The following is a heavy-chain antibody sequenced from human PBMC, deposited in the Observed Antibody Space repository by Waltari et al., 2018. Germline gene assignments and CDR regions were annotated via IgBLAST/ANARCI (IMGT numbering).Heavy chain of an antibody. CDR3: ARYYDILTGYPTNYYFDY. CDR2: IYYSGST. Sequence: QLQLQESGPGLVKPSETLSLTCTVSGGSISSSSYYWGWIRQPPGKGLEWIGSIYYSGSTYYNPSRKSRVTISVDTSKNQFSLKLSSVTAADTAVYYCARYYDILTGYPTNYYFDYWGQGTLVTVSS. CDR1: GGSISSSSYY. J-gene: IGHJ4*02. D-gene: IGHD3-9*01. V-gene: IGHV4-39*01.